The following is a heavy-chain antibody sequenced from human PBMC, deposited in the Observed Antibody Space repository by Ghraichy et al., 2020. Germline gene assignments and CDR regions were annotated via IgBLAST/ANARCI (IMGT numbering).Heavy chain of an antibody. V-gene: IGHV3-23*01. Sequence: GGSLRLSCAASGFTFSSYAMSWVRQAPGKGLEWVSAISGSGGSTYYADSVKGRFTISRDNSKNTLYLQMKSLRAEDTALYYCAKGDDYVWGSYPFYDYWGQGALVTVSS. CDR3: AKGDDYVWGSYPFYDY. CDR2: ISGSGGST. J-gene: IGHJ4*02. D-gene: IGHD3-16*02. CDR1: GFTFSSYA.